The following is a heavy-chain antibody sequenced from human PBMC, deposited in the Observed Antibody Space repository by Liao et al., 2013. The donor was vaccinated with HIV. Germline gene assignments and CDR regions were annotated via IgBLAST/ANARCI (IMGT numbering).Heavy chain of an antibody. Sequence: QVQLQESGPGLVKPSQTLSLTCTVSGGSISSGSYYWSWIRQPAGKGLEWIGRIYTSGSTNYNPSLKSRVTISIDTSKNQFSLKLSSVTAADTAVYYCARKDPYYFDYWGQGTLVTVSS. CDR2: IYTSGST. CDR3: ARKDPYYFDY. J-gene: IGHJ4*02. V-gene: IGHV4-61*02. CDR1: GGSISSGSYY.